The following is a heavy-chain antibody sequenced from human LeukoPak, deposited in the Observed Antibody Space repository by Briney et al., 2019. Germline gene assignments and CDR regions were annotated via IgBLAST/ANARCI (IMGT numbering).Heavy chain of an antibody. CDR1: GFTFSNYW. CDR3: AKGWADTAMGTFDY. D-gene: IGHD5-18*01. Sequence: PGGSLRLSCAASGFTFSNYWMHWVRQAPGKGLEWVSAISGSGGSTYYADSVKGRFTISRDNSKNTLYLQMNSLRAEDTAVYYCAKGWADTAMGTFDYWGQGTLVTVSS. CDR2: ISGSGGST. V-gene: IGHV3-23*01. J-gene: IGHJ4*02.